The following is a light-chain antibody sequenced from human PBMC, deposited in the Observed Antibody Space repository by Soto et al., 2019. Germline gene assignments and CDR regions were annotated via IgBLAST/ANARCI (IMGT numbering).Light chain of an antibody. V-gene: IGKV1-5*01. CDR1: QNISTW. Sequence: GERVTITWLASQNISTWLAWFQQKPGKAPNLLIYDASSLQSGVPSRFSGSGSGTQFTLTISSLQPDDFATYFCQQYNSYSITFGQGTRLEIK. CDR2: DAS. CDR3: QQYNSYSIT. J-gene: IGKJ5*01.